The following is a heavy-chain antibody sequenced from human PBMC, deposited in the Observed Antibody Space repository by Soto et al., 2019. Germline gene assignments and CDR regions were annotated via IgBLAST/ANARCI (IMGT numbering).Heavy chain of an antibody. V-gene: IGHV4-39*01. CDR2: VYGSGGT. CDR3: ARRGTTGYCSGDTCYSGALDI. Sequence: SETLSATSFDSGGSINVNTDYWGWSRHAPGKGLEWIGNVYGSGGTNSNPFQKILVTKSIDTSKNQFSLKLSSVTAAETAVYYCARRGTTGYCSGDTCYSGALDIWGQGTMVT. D-gene: IGHD2-15*01. CDR1: GGSINVNTDY. J-gene: IGHJ3*02.